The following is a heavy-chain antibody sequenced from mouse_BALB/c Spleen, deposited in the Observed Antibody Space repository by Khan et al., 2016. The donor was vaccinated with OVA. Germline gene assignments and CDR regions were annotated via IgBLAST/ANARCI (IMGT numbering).Heavy chain of an antibody. J-gene: IGHJ3*01. Sequence: EVKLVESGGDLVKPGGSLKLSCAASGFTFSSYSMSWVRQTPDKRLEWVATISSGGDYTYYLDIVKGRFTISRDNARNTLYLQVSSLKSEDTAMYYCARHLTGSFAYWGQGTLVTVSA. D-gene: IGHD4-1*01. CDR1: GFTFSSYS. V-gene: IGHV5-6*01. CDR2: ISSGGDYT. CDR3: ARHLTGSFAY.